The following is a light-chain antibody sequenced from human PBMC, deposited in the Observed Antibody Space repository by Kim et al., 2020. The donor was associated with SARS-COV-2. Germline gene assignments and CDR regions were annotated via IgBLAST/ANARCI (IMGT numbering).Light chain of an antibody. CDR3: QESFSALPT. V-gene: IGKV1-39*01. Sequence: SYVGDRVTITRRARESIIVYVNSDKRRPGRAPKRLISGGSRLQGGVPSRFSGSGSRTDFTLTISSLQPEDFATYNSQESFSALPTFGGGTKRDIK. CDR2: GGS. CDR1: ESIIVY. J-gene: IGKJ4*01.